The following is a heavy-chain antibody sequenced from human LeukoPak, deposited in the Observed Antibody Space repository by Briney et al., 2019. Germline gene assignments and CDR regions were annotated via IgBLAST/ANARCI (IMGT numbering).Heavy chain of an antibody. CDR3: AAYGIAVSALDY. V-gene: IGHV3-7*05. CDR2: IKLDGSEK. CDR1: GFTFSKYW. D-gene: IGHD6-19*01. Sequence: GGSLRLSCVVSGFTFSKYWMTWVRQAPGEGLEWVANIKLDGSEKYYVDSVKDRFTISRDNAKNSLYLQMNSLRAEDTAVYYCAAYGIAVSALDYWGQGTLVTVSS. J-gene: IGHJ4*02.